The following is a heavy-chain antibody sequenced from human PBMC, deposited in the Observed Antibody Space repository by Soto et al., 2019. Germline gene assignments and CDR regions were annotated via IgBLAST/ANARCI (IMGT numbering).Heavy chain of an antibody. J-gene: IGHJ5*02. V-gene: IGHV3-23*01. CDR1: GFTFSSYA. Sequence: GGSLRLSCAASGFTFSSYAMSWVRQAPGKGLEWVSAISGSGGSTYYADSVKGRFTISRDNSKNTLYLQMNSLRAEDTAVYYCAKGPEVQLEPHGGWFDPWGQGTLVTVSS. CDR3: AKGPEVQLEPHGGWFDP. D-gene: IGHD1-1*01. CDR2: ISGSGGST.